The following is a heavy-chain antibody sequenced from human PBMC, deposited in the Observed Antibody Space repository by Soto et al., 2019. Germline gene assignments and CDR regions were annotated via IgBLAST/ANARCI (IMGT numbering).Heavy chain of an antibody. Sequence: EVQVVESGGGLIQPGGSLRLSCAASGFDVSRYYMSWVRQAPGKGLEWVSVMYNGGSTYYADSVKGRFTISRDNSKNTVYLQMNSLRVEDTAIYYCARRYYSMDVWGQGTTVTVSS. J-gene: IGHJ6*02. CDR1: GFDVSRYY. V-gene: IGHV3-53*01. CDR3: ARRYYSMDV. CDR2: MYNGGST.